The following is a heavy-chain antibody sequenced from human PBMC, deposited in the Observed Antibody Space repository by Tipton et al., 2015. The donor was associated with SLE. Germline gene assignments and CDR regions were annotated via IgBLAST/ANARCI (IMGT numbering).Heavy chain of an antibody. CDR1: GDSISTYY. V-gene: IGHV4-59*01. CDR2: IHSSGST. Sequence: TLSLTCTVSGDSISTYYWSWVRQPPGKGLEWIGFIHSSGSTKYNPSLTSRITISLDTSKNQFSLKLSSVTAADTAVYYCARALGYNYSYDYFDYWGQGTLVTVSS. J-gene: IGHJ4*02. D-gene: IGHD5-18*01. CDR3: ARALGYNYSYDYFDY.